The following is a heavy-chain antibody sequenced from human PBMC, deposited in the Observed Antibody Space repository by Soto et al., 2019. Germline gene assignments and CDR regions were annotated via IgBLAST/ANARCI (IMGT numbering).Heavy chain of an antibody. CDR3: AREGLYDSSGYYPYYFDY. J-gene: IGHJ4*02. CDR2: ISSSGSII. CDR1: GLAFSRYS. V-gene: IGHV3-48*02. Sequence: PGGSLRLSCAASGLAFSRYSMNWVRQAPGKWLEWVAYISSSGSIISYPDSVKGRFTISRDNDKNSLYLQMNSLREEDTAVYFCAREGLYDSSGYYPYYFDYWGLGTLVTVSS. D-gene: IGHD3-22*01.